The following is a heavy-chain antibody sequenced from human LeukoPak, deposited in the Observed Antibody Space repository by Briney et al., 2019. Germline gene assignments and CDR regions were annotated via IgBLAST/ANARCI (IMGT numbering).Heavy chain of an antibody. V-gene: IGHV3-53*05. D-gene: IGHD5-18*01. CDR3: AWGGYSYGPIYFDY. Sequence: PGGSLRLSCAASGFTVSSNYMSWVRQAPGKGLEWVSVIYSGGSTYYADSVKGRFTISRDNSKNTLYLQMNSLRSEDTAVYYCAWGGYSYGPIYFDYWGQGTLVTVSS. J-gene: IGHJ4*02. CDR1: GFTVSSNY. CDR2: IYSGGST.